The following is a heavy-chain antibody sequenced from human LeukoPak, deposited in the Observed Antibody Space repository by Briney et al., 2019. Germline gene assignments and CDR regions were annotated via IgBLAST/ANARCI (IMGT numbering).Heavy chain of an antibody. Sequence: SETLSLTCAVHGGSFSGYYWSWIRQPPGKGLEWIGEINHSGSTNYNPSLKSRVTISVDTSKNQFSLKLSSVTAADTAVYYCARNGITYYYGSGEQNWFDPWGQGTLVTVSS. V-gene: IGHV4-34*01. CDR1: GGSFSGYY. J-gene: IGHJ5*02. CDR3: ARNGITYYYGSGEQNWFDP. D-gene: IGHD3-10*01. CDR2: INHSGST.